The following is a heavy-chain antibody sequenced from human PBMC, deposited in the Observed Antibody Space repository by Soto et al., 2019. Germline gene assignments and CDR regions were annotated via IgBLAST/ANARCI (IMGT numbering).Heavy chain of an antibody. CDR3: ASIMVRGVPRGEAYYYGMDV. Sequence: GGSLRLSCAASGFTFSSYSMNWVRQAPGKGLEWVSYISSSSSTIYYADSVKGRFTISRDNAKNSLYLQMNSLRDEDTAVYYCASIMVRGVPRGEAYYYGMDVWGQGTTVTVSS. D-gene: IGHD3-10*01. CDR2: ISSSSSTI. CDR1: GFTFSSYS. V-gene: IGHV3-48*02. J-gene: IGHJ6*02.